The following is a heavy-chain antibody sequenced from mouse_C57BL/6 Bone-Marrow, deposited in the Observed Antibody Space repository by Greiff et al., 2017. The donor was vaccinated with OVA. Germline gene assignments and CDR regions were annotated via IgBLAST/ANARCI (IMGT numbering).Heavy chain of an antibody. CDR1: GFTFSSYA. CDR3: TREAYGNYGAY. J-gene: IGHJ3*01. D-gene: IGHD2-1*01. CDR2: ISSGGDYI. Sequence: EVQGVESGEGLVKPGGSLKLSCAASGFTFSSYAMSWVRQTPEKRLEWVAYISSGGDYITSADTVKGRFTISRDNARNTLYLQMSSLKSEDTAMYYCTREAYGNYGAYWGQGTLVTVSA. V-gene: IGHV5-9-1*02.